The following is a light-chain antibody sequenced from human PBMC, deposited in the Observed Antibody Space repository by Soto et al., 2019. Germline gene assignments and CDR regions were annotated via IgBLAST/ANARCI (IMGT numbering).Light chain of an antibody. Sequence: QSVLTQPPSVSGAPGQRVTISCTGSSSNIGAGYDVHWYQQLPGTAPKLLIYGNSNRPSGVPDRFSGSKSGTSASLAITGLQAEDEADYYCQSYDSSLSVGVFGGETKLTVL. CDR2: GNS. CDR3: QSYDSSLSVGV. CDR1: SSNIGAGYD. J-gene: IGLJ2*01. V-gene: IGLV1-40*01.